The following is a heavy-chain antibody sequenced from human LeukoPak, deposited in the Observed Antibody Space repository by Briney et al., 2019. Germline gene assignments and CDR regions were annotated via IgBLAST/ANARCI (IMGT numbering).Heavy chain of an antibody. D-gene: IGHD3-3*01. J-gene: IGHJ4*01. CDR3: IRDWRNLAFDH. V-gene: IGHV3-74*01. CDR1: RFTFSNFW. CDR2: IRSDGSTT. Sequence: GGSLRLSCVESRFTFSNFWMHWVRQAPGKGLVWVSRIRSDGSTTNYADSVKGRFTISRDNAKNTLYLQMNSLRAEDMAVYYCIRDWRNLAFDHWGHGTLVTVSS.